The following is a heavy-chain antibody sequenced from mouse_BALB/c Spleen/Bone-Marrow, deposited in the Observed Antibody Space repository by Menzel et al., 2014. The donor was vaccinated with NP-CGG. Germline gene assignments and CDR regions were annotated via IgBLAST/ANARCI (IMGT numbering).Heavy chain of an antibody. Sequence: EVKLVDSGGGLVQPKGSLKLSCAASGFTFNTYAMNWVRQAPGKGLEWVARIRSKSNNYATYYADSVKDRFTISRDDSQSMLYLQMNNLKTEDTAMYYCVRRNPYWYFDVWGAGTTVTVSS. J-gene: IGHJ1*01. CDR2: IRSKSNNYAT. CDR1: GFTFNTYA. CDR3: VRRNPYWYFDV. D-gene: IGHD2-1*01. V-gene: IGHV10-1*02.